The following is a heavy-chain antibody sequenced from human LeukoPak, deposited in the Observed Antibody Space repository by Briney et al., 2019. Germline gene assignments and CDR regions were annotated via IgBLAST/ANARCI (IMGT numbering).Heavy chain of an antibody. CDR3: ARSGIAVAETFDY. Sequence: GGSLKISCKGSGYSFTSYWIGWVRQMPAKGLEGMGIIYTGDSDTRYNPSFQGQVTISADKSISTAYLQWSSLKASDTAMYYCARSGIAVAETFDYWGQGTLVTVSS. CDR1: GYSFTSYW. D-gene: IGHD6-19*01. V-gene: IGHV5-51*01. J-gene: IGHJ4*02. CDR2: IYTGDSDT.